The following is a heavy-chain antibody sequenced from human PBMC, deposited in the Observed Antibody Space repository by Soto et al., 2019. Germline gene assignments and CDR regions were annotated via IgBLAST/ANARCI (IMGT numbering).Heavy chain of an antibody. CDR2: IYYSGST. J-gene: IGHJ5*02. CDR1: GGSISSYY. V-gene: IGHV4-59*01. CDR3: ARGRAYYDFWSAHWANWFDP. D-gene: IGHD3-3*01. Sequence: SETLSLTCTVSGGSISSYYWSWIRQPPGKGLEWIGYIYYSGSTNYNPSLKSRVTISVDTSKNQFSLKLSSVTAADTAVYYCARGRAYYDFWSAHWANWFDPWGQGTLVTVSS.